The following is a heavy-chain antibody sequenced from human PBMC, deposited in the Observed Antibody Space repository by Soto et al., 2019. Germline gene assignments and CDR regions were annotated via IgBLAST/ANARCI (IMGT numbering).Heavy chain of an antibody. J-gene: IGHJ4*02. Sequence: SETLSLTCSVSGGSISGSYWSWIRQSPGKGLEWLGYVYYTGSTNYSPSLRSRVSISVDTSKNEFSLRLSSVTAADTAVYFCARSVAVPGAHMDYWGQGTQVTVSS. V-gene: IGHV4-59*01. CDR3: ARSVAVPGAHMDY. CDR1: GGSISGSY. CDR2: VYYTGST. D-gene: IGHD6-19*01.